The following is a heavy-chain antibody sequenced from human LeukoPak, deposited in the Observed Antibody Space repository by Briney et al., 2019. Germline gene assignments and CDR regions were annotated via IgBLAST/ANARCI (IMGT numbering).Heavy chain of an antibody. Sequence: SETLSLTCTVSGGSVSSGSYYWSWIRQPPGKGLEWIGDIYYSGSTNYNPSLKSRVTISVDTSKNQFSLKLSSVTAADTAVYYCARQEYYYDRNDAFDIWGQGTMVTVSS. CDR2: IYYSGST. CDR3: ARQEYYYDRNDAFDI. D-gene: IGHD3-22*01. V-gene: IGHV4-61*01. CDR1: GGSVSSGSYY. J-gene: IGHJ3*02.